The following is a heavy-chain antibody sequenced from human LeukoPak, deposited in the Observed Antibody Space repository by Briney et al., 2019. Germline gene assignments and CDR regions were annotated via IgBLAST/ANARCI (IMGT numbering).Heavy chain of an antibody. Sequence: GESLRLSCAASGFTFSSYAMNWVRQAPGKGLEWVSAIGSNVVSTYYADSVKGRFTISRDDPKNTLCLQMNSLRAKDTAVYYCTKRLNPRARYSDSSGQGALVTVS. D-gene: IGHD6-6*01. CDR3: TKRLNPRARYSDS. V-gene: IGHV3-23*01. J-gene: IGHJ4*02. CDR2: IGSNVVST. CDR1: GFTFSSYA.